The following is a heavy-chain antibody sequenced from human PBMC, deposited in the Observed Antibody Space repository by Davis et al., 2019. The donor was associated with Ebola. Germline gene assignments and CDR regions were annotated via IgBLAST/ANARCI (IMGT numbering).Heavy chain of an antibody. D-gene: IGHD2-15*01. CDR2: INSNNGET. CDR1: SYNFIEYF. J-gene: IGHJ3*01. Sequence: SVKVSCKASSYNFIEYFFHWFRQAPGQGLEWMGRINSNNGETNYAQKFQGRVTITADESTSTSYMELSSLRSEDTAVYYCAREGESKAMVVVPAHAF. CDR3: AREGESKAMVVVPAHAF. V-gene: IGHV1-69*11.